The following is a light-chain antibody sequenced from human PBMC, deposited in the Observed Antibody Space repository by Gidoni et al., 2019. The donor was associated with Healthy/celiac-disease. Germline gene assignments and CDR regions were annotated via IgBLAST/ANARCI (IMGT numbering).Light chain of an antibody. Sequence: EIVLTQSAATLSLSTGERATLSCRASQSVSSNLAWYQQKPGQAPRLLIYDASNRATGIPARFSGSGSGTDFTLTISSLEPEDFAVYYCQQRSNWPPACSFGQGTKLEIK. CDR2: DAS. J-gene: IGKJ2*04. CDR1: QSVSSN. V-gene: IGKV3-11*01. CDR3: QQRSNWPPACS.